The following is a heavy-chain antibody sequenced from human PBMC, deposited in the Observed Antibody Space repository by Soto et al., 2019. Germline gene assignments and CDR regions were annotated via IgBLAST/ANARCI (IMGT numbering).Heavy chain of an antibody. V-gene: IGHV3-21*01. CDR1: GFTFSSYS. CDR3: AITIYCSGSTCYNNWFDP. J-gene: IGHJ5*02. Sequence: EVQLVESGGGLVKPGGSLRLSCAASGFTFSSYSMNWVRQAPGKGLEWVSSISSSSTYIYYADSVKGRFSISRDNAKKSLYLQMNSLRAEDTALYYCAITIYCSGSTCYNNWFDPWGQGTLVTGSS. CDR2: ISSSSTYI. D-gene: IGHD2-15*01.